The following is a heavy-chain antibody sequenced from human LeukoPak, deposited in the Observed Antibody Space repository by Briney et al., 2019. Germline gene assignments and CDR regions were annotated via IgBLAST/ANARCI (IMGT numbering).Heavy chain of an antibody. CDR3: ARGYCSSTSCYDYDLDY. Sequence: ASVKVSCKASGYTFTGYYMHWVRQAPGQGLEWMGWINPNSGGTNYAQKFQGRVTMTRDTSISTAYMELSRLRSDDTAVYYCARGYCSSTSCYDYDLDYWAQGTLVTVSS. CDR2: INPNSGGT. D-gene: IGHD2-2*01. CDR1: GYTFTGYY. V-gene: IGHV1-2*02. J-gene: IGHJ4*02.